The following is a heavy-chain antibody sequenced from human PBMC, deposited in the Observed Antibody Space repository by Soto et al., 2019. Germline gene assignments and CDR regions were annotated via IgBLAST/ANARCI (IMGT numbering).Heavy chain of an antibody. V-gene: IGHV4-34*02. J-gene: IGHJ6*02. CDR3: ARQGAVTVMFYYHGMDV. D-gene: IGHD2-21*02. Sequence: QVQLQQWGAGLLKPSETLSLTCDVYGGSFGGYFWSWIRQPPGKGLEWIGEINHGGITNYNPSLKSRITISVDTSNNQFSLKLSSVTAADAAVYYCARQGAVTVMFYYHGMDVWGQGTSVTVSS. CDR2: INHGGIT. CDR1: GGSFGGYF.